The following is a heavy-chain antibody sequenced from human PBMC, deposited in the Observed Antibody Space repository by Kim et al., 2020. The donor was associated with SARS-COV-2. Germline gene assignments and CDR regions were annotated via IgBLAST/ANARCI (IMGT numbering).Heavy chain of an antibody. Sequence: SETLSLTCSVSGGSIDTGTYYWSWIRQHPGKGLEWIGYVFYSGKTDYNPSLKSRVTISVDTSRNQFSLRLSSVTAADTAVYYCARDGRYYYDASGYYNSYYGIGVWGRGTTVIVSS. J-gene: IGHJ6*02. CDR2: VFYSGKT. CDR1: GGSIDTGTYY. D-gene: IGHD3-22*01. CDR3: ARDGRYYYDASGYYNSYYGIGV. V-gene: IGHV4-31*03.